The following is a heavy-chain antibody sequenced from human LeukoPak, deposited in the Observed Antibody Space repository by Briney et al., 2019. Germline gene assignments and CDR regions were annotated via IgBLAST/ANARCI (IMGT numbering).Heavy chain of an antibody. CDR3: AKGSYNCNGNSCPQYYYYMDV. D-gene: IGHD2/OR15-2a*01. Sequence: GGSVRLSCAASGFSFSTYGMHWVRQAPGKGLEWVAFIRKDGNNKYYADSVEGRFIISRDISKNTLYLQMNSLRPEDTAVYYCAKGSYNCNGNSCPQYYYYMDVWGKGTTVTVSS. CDR2: IRKDGNNK. CDR1: GFSFSTYG. V-gene: IGHV3-30*02. J-gene: IGHJ6*03.